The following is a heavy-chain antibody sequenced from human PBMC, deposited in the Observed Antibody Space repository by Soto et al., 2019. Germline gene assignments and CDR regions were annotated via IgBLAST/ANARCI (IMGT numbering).Heavy chain of an antibody. CDR3: ERSVVVVAATPPSWFDP. D-gene: IGHD2-15*01. Sequence: SETLSLTCAVSGFSISSGYHWGWVRQPPGKGLEWIGSVYQGGQTFYSPSLKSRVTMSVDTSKNQFSLKLSSVTAAAAAVYYCERSVVVVAATPPSWFDPWGQGTLVTVSS. CDR2: VYQGGQT. J-gene: IGHJ5*02. V-gene: IGHV4-38-2*01. CDR1: GFSISSGYH.